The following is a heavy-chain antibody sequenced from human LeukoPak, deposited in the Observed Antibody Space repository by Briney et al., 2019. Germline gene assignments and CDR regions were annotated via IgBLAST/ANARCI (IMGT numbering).Heavy chain of an antibody. CDR2: IDTDGTTT. CDR3: ARDYDILTGYYNP. J-gene: IGHJ5*02. CDR1: EFTFSNYW. D-gene: IGHD3-9*01. Sequence: PGGSLRLSCTTSEFTFSNYWMHWVRQVPGKGLVWVSRIDTDGTTTDYADSVKGRFTISRDNAKNTLYLQMNSLRAEDTAVYYCARDYDILTGYYNPWGQGTLVTVSS. V-gene: IGHV3-74*01.